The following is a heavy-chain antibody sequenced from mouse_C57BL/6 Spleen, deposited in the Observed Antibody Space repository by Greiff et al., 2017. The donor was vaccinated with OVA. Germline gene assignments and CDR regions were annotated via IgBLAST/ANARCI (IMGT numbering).Heavy chain of an antibody. CDR3: ARRDYYGSSYYAMDY. J-gene: IGHJ4*01. CDR2: IYPGDGDT. V-gene: IGHV1-80*01. D-gene: IGHD1-1*01. CDR1: GYAFSSYW. Sequence: VQLVESGAELVKPGASVKISCKASGYAFSSYWMNWVKQRPGKGLEWIGQIYPGDGDTNYNGKFKGKATLTADKSSSTAYMQLSSLTSEDSAVYFCARRDYYGSSYYAMDYWGQGTSVTVSS.